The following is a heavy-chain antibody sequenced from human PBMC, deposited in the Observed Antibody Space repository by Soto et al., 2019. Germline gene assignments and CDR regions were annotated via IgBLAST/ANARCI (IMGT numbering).Heavy chain of an antibody. D-gene: IGHD1-26*01. CDR3: AKLPLPRVGISYDAFDI. CDR1: GFTFSSYA. Sequence: GGSLRLSCAASGFTFSSYAMSWVRQAPGKGLEWVSAISGSGGSTYYADSVKGRFTISRDNSKTTLYLQMNSLRAEDTAVYYCAKLPLPRVGISYDAFDIWGQGTMVTVSS. CDR2: ISGSGGST. J-gene: IGHJ3*02. V-gene: IGHV3-23*01.